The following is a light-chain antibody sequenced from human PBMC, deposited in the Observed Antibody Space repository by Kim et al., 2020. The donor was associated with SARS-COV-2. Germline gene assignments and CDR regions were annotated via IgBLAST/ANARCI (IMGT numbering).Light chain of an antibody. Sequence: DIVMTQSPLSLPVTPGAPASISCRSSQSLLDSNGNNYLDWYLQKPGQSPQLLIYLGSNRAPGVPVRFSGSGSGTDFTLKISRVEAEDVGVYFCMQALQTPRTFGQGTKLEI. J-gene: IGKJ2*01. V-gene: IGKV2-28*01. CDR3: MQALQTPRT. CDR2: LGS. CDR1: QSLLDSNGNNY.